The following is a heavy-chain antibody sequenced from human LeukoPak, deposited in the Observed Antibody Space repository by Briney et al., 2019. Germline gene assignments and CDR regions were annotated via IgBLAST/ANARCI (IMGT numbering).Heavy chain of an antibody. Sequence: PSGTLSLTCAVSGGSISSSNWWSWVRPPPGKGLEWIGEIYHSGSTNYNPSLKSRVTISVDKSKNQFSLKLSSVTAADTAVYYCARDDGYSSSCPLFWGQGTLVTVSS. CDR2: IYHSGST. CDR1: GGSISSSNW. J-gene: IGHJ4*02. V-gene: IGHV4-4*02. CDR3: ARDDGYSSSCPLF. D-gene: IGHD6-13*01.